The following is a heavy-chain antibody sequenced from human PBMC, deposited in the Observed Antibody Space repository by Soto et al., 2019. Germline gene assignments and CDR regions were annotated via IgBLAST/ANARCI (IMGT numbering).Heavy chain of an antibody. J-gene: IGHJ5*02. CDR3: ARDNGIAGSFDP. D-gene: IGHD6-13*01. CDR1: GFTFRSYS. Sequence: GGSLRLSCAASGFTFRSYSMNWVRQAPGKGLEWVSYISISSRTVYYADSVKGRFTISRDDAKNSLYLQMNSLRDEDTSVYYCARDNGIAGSFDPWGQGTLVTVSS. CDR2: ISISSRTV. V-gene: IGHV3-48*02.